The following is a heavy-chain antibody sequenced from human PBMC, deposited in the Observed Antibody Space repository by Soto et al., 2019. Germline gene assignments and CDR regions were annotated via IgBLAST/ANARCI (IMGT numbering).Heavy chain of an antibody. J-gene: IGHJ6*02. Sequence: SVKVSCKASGGTFSSYAISWVRQAPGQGLEWMGGIIPIFGTANYAQKFQGRVTITADESTSTAYMELSSLRSEDTAVYYCARELRVPAALNPNYYYGMDVWGQGTTVTVS. V-gene: IGHV1-69*13. CDR1: GGTFSSYA. CDR3: ARELRVPAALNPNYYYGMDV. D-gene: IGHD2-2*01. CDR2: IIPIFGTA.